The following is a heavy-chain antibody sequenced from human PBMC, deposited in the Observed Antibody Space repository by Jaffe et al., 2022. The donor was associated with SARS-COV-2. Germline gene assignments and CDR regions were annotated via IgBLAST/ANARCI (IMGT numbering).Heavy chain of an antibody. CDR2: IKQDGSEK. J-gene: IGHJ4*02. Sequence: EVQLVESGGGLVQPGGSLRLSCAASGFTFSSYWMSWVRQAPGKGLEWVANIKQDGSEKYYVDSVKGRFTISRDNAKNSLYLQMNSLRAEDTAVYYCARVVAVAGLGSCDYWGQGTLVTVSS. D-gene: IGHD6-19*01. CDR3: ARVVAVAGLGSCDY. V-gene: IGHV3-7*01. CDR1: GFTFSSYW.